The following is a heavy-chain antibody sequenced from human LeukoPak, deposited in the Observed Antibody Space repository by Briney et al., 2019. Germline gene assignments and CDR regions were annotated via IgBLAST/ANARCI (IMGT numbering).Heavy chain of an antibody. CDR3: ARLALDDTAMATGWFDP. CDR1: GYTFTSYY. V-gene: IGHV1-46*01. D-gene: IGHD5-18*01. Sequence: ASVKVSCKASGYTFTSYYMHWVRQAPGQGLEWMGIINPSGGSTSYAQKFQSRVTMTRDTSTSTVYMELSSLRSEDTAVYYCARLALDDTAMATGWFDPWGQGTLVTVSS. CDR2: INPSGGST. J-gene: IGHJ5*02.